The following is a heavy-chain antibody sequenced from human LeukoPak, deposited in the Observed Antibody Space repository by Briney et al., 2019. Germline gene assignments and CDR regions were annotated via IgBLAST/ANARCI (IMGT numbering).Heavy chain of an antibody. CDR2: IYYSGST. V-gene: IGHV4-59*01. CDR1: GGSISSYY. Sequence: PSETLSLTCTVSGGSISSYYWSWIRQPPGKGLEWIGYIYYSGSTNYNPSLKSRVTISVDTSKNQFSLKLSSVTAADTAVYYCARGVGYYDSSGYYYGPRRFDYWGQGTLVTVSS. D-gene: IGHD3-22*01. J-gene: IGHJ4*02. CDR3: ARGVGYYDSSGYYYGPRRFDY.